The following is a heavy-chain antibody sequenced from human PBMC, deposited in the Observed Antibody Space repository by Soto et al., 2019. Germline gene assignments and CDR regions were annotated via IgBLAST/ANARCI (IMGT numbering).Heavy chain of an antibody. CDR1: GGTFSIYA. V-gene: IGHV1-3*01. J-gene: IGHJ4*02. CDR2: INAGNGNT. CDR3: ARGSGYYYWDDY. Sequence: GASVKVSCKASGGTFSIYASSWVRQAPGQGLEWMGWINAGNGNTKYSQKFQGRVTITRDTSASTAYMELSSLRSEDTAVYYCARGSGYYYWDDYWGQGTLVTVSS. D-gene: IGHD3-22*01.